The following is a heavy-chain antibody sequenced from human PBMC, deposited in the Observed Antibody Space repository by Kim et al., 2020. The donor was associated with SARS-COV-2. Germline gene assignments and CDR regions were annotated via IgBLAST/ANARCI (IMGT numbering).Heavy chain of an antibody. CDR3: AKDWRFGEWGAFDI. V-gene: IGHV3-43*01. CDR2: ISWDGGST. CDR1: GFTFDDYT. D-gene: IGHD3-10*01. J-gene: IGHJ3*02. Sequence: GGSLRLSCAASGFTFDDYTMHWVRQAPGKGLEWVSLISWDGGSTYYADSVKGRFTISRDNSKNSLYLQMNSLRTEDTALYYCAKDWRFGEWGAFDIWGQGTMVTVSS.